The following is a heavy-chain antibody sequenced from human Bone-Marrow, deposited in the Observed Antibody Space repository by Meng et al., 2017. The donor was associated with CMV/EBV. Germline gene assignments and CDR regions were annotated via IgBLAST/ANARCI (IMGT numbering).Heavy chain of an antibody. CDR1: GFTVSSNY. CDR2: ISGSGGST. V-gene: IGHV3-23*01. CDR3: TKGVTIFGVVIGYYFDY. D-gene: IGHD3-3*01. Sequence: GGSLRLSCAASGFTVSSNYMSWVRQAPGKGLEWVSVISGSGGSTYYADSVQGRFTISRDNSKNTLYLQMNSLRAEDTAVYYCTKGVTIFGVVIGYYFDYWGQGILVTVSS. J-gene: IGHJ4*02.